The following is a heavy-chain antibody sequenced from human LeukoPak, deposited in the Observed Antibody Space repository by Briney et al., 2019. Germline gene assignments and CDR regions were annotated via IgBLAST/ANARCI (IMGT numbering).Heavy chain of an antibody. CDR1: GGTFSSYA. V-gene: IGHV1-69*05. Sequence: SVKVSCKASGGTFSSYAISWVRQAHGQGLEWMGGIIPIFGTANYAQKFQGRVTITTDESTSTAYMELSSLRSEDTAVYYCASPSPAAYSYGYFDYWGQGTLVTVSS. CDR2: IIPIFGTA. J-gene: IGHJ4*02. CDR3: ASPSPAAYSYGYFDY. D-gene: IGHD5-18*01.